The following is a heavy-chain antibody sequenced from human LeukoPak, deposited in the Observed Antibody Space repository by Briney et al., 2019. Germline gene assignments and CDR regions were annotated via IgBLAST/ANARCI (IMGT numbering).Heavy chain of an antibody. Sequence: SETLSLTCTVSDGSISSGRYYWSWIRQPDGPGLEWIGRIYTSGSTKYNPSLKRRVTISVDTSKNQFSLKLSSVTAADTAVYYWTRDCRYDFWSGEWEGHYYYMDVWGKGTTVTVSS. CDR1: DGSISSGRYY. CDR3: TRDCRYDFWSGEWEGHYYYMDV. CDR2: IYTSGST. J-gene: IGHJ6*03. D-gene: IGHD3-3*01. V-gene: IGHV4-61*02.